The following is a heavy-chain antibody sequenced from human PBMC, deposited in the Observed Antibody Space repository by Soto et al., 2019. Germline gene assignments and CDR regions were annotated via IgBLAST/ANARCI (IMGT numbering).Heavy chain of an antibody. D-gene: IGHD6-19*01. CDR3: ARFDTSGCFADS. CDR1: GFIFDDYG. J-gene: IGHJ4*02. CDR2: TSGTGMTT. V-gene: IGHV3-23*01. Sequence: EVQLLESGGGLVQPGGSLRLSCGAPGFIFDDYGMMWVRQTPGKGLEWVSATSGTGMTTYYADSVKGRFTISRDNSKNTLYLQMNSLRADDAALYYCARFDTSGCFADSWGQGTRVTVSS.